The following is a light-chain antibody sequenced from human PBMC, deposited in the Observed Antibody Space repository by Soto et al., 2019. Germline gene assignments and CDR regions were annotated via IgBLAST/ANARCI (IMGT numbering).Light chain of an antibody. CDR3: QQYDRSPQT. J-gene: IGKJ1*01. V-gene: IGKV3-20*01. Sequence: EIVLTQSPGTLSLSPGERATLSCRASQSVSSSYLAWYQQKPGQAPRLLISGASSRATGIPDRFSGSGSGTDFTLTINRLEPEDFAVYYCQQYDRSPQTFGQGTKVEIK. CDR2: GAS. CDR1: QSVSSSY.